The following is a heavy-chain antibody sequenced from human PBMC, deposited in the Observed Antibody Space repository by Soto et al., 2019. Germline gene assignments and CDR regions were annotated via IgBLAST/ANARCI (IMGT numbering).Heavy chain of an antibody. Sequence: QVQLVQSGTEVRKPGASVKVSCKASGYTFTSHDINWVRQATGQGLEWMGWMNPNSGNTGYAQKFQGRVTMTRNTSISTAYMELSSLRSEDTAVYYCARWDYGVYARFDYWGQGTLVTVSS. V-gene: IGHV1-8*01. CDR2: MNPNSGNT. D-gene: IGHD4-17*01. CDR1: GYTFTSHD. J-gene: IGHJ4*02. CDR3: ARWDYGVYARFDY.